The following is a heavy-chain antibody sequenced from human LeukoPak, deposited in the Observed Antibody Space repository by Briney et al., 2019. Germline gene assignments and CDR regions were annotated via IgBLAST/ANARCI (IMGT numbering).Heavy chain of an antibody. CDR3: AKSTQLRGGIATDFDS. D-gene: IGHD3-16*02. J-gene: IGHJ4*02. V-gene: IGHV3-23*01. Sequence: PGGSLRLSCAASGFTFINYAMTWVHQAPGKGLEWVSAISGSGGSTYYADSVKGRFTISRDNSKNTLYLQMNSLRAEDTAVYYCAKSTQLRGGIATDFDSWGQGTLVTVSS. CDR1: GFTFINYA. CDR2: ISGSGGST.